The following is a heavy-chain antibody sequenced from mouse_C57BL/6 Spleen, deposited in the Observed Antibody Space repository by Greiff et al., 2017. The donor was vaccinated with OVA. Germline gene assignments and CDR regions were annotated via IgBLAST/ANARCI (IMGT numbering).Heavy chain of an antibody. CDR1: GYTFTSYW. V-gene: IGHV1-69*01. J-gene: IGHJ2*01. CDR3: ARFTTVAGYFDD. CDR2: IDPSDSYT. Sequence: VQLQQPGAELVMPGASVKLSCKASGYTFTSYWMHWVKQRPGQGLEWIGEIDPSDSYTNYNQKFKGKSTLTVDKSSSTAYMQLSSLTSEDSAVYYCARFTTVAGYFDDWGQGTTLTVSS. D-gene: IGHD1-1*01.